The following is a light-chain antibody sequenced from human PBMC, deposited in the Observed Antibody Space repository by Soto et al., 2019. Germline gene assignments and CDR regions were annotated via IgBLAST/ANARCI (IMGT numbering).Light chain of an antibody. J-gene: IGKJ1*01. CDR3: QHWYGYMWT. CDR1: QSISSW. V-gene: IGKV1-5*03. Sequence: DIHLTQSPSTLSASVGDRVTITCRASQSISSWLAWYQQKPGKAPKLLIYKASTLESGVPSRFSGSGSGTEFALTISSLQPYDFATYYCQHWYGYMWTFGQGTKVEIK. CDR2: KAS.